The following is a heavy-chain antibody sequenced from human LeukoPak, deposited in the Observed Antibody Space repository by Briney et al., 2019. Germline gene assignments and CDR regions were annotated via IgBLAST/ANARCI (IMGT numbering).Heavy chain of an antibody. Sequence: GSLRLSCAASGFSFNIYAMSWVRQAPGKGLEWVSSISKSGSSTYYADSVKGRFAISRDNSKNTLYLQMNGLRAEDTAVYYCAKGWGQQLGFDYWGQGTLVTVSS. CDR3: AKGWGQQLGFDY. J-gene: IGHJ4*02. CDR1: GFSFNIYA. V-gene: IGHV3-23*01. D-gene: IGHD6-13*01. CDR2: ISKSGSST.